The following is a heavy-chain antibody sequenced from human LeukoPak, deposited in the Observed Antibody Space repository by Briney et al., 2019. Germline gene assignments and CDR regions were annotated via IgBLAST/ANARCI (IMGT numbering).Heavy chain of an antibody. CDR1: GFTFSSYG. D-gene: IGHD2-8*01. J-gene: IGHJ5*02. Sequence: GGSLRLSCAASGFTFSSYGMHWVRQAPGKGLEWVAVISYDGSNKYYADSVKGRFTISRDNSKNTLYLQMNSLRAEDTAVYYCSSGPGYCTNTNCHTRFDPWGQGTLVTVSS. V-gene: IGHV3-30*03. CDR3: SSGPGYCTNTNCHTRFDP. CDR2: ISYDGSNK.